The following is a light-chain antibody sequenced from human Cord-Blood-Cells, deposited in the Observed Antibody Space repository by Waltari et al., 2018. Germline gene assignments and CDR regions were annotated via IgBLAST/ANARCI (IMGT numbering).Light chain of an antibody. CDR1: PLPNKY. Sequence: SYELTQPPSVSVSPGQTARITCSGDPLPNKYAYWYQQKSGQAPVLVIYEASKRPSGIPERFSGSSSGTMATLTISGAQVEDEADYYCYSTDSSGNLRGVFGGGTKLTVL. CDR2: EAS. V-gene: IGLV3-10*01. J-gene: IGLJ3*02. CDR3: YSTDSSGNLRGV.